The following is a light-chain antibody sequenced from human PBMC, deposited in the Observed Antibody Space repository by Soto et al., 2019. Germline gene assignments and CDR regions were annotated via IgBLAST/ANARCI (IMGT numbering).Light chain of an antibody. V-gene: IGKV3-11*01. CDR2: DAS. CDR3: QQRTNCLT. J-gene: IGKJ4*01. CDR1: QSVASS. Sequence: EIVLTQSPATLSLSPGERATLSCRASQSVASSLVWYQQKPGQPPRLLIYDASKRAAGIPARYSGSGSGTYFTLTSSRLEPEDFAVYYCQQRTNCLTFGRGTKAEIK.